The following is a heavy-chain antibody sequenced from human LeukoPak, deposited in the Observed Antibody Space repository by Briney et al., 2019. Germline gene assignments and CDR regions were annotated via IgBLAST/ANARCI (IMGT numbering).Heavy chain of an antibody. CDR1: GFTFSSYW. CDR2: INSDGSST. Sequence: GGSLRLSCAASGFTFSSYWMHWVRQAPGKGLVWVSRINSDGSSTSYADSVKGRFSISRDNSKNTLYLQMNSLRAEDTAVYHCARVGGSSSWYYFDYWGQGTLVTVSS. CDR3: ARVGGSSSWYYFDY. V-gene: IGHV3-74*01. D-gene: IGHD6-13*01. J-gene: IGHJ4*02.